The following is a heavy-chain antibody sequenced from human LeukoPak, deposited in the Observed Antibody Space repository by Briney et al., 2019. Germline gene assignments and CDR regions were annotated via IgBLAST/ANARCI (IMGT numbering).Heavy chain of an antibody. V-gene: IGHV3-23*01. D-gene: IGHD6-6*01. CDR1: GFTFSSYA. CDR2: ISGSGGST. CDR3: AKDHLYSCSSYFDY. J-gene: IGHJ4*02. Sequence: GSLRLSCAASGFTFSSYAMSLVRQAPGKGLEWVSAISGSGGSTYYADSVKGRFTISRDNSKNTLYLQMNSLRAEDTAVYDCAKDHLYSCSSYFDYWGQGTLVTVSS.